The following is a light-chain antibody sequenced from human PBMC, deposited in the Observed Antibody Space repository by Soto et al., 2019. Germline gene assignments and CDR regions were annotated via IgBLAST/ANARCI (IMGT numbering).Light chain of an antibody. V-gene: IGLV1-47*02. CDR3: AAWDDSLSGV. Sequence: QSVLTQPPSVSGALGQRVTISCTGSGLNIGAGYDVYWYQQFPGTAPKLLIYANNRRPSGVPERFSGSKSGTSASLAISGLRSEDEADYYCAAWDDSLSGVFGGGTKVTVL. J-gene: IGLJ2*01. CDR1: GLNIGAGYD. CDR2: ANN.